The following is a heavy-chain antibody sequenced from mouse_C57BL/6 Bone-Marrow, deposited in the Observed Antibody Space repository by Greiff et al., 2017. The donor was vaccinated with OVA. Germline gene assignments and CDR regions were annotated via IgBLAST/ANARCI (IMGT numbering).Heavy chain of an antibody. J-gene: IGHJ1*03. CDR3: SRWVLLRHWYFDV. CDR2: ILPGSGST. CDR1: GYTFTGYW. D-gene: IGHD1-1*01. V-gene: IGHV1-9*01. Sequence: QVQLQQSGAELMKPGASVKLSCKATGYTFTGYWIEWVKQRPGHGLEWIGEILPGSGSTNYNEKFKGKATFTADTSSNTAYMKLSSLTTEDYAIYYCSRWVLLRHWYFDVWGTGTTVTVSS.